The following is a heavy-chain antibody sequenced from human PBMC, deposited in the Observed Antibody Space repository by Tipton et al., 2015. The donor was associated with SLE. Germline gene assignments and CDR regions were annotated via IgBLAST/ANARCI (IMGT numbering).Heavy chain of an antibody. D-gene: IGHD3-22*01. J-gene: IGHJ3*02. V-gene: IGHV5-51*03. CDR2: IYPGDSES. CDR3: GRPRRSGYADAFDI. CDR1: GYTFTTYW. Sequence: QLVQSGAEVKKPGESLKISCKGSGYTFTTYWIGWVRQMPGKGLEWMGLIYPGDSESRYSPSFQGQVTISADKSINTAYLQWSSLKASDTAMYYCGRPRRSGYADAFDIWGQGTMVIVSS.